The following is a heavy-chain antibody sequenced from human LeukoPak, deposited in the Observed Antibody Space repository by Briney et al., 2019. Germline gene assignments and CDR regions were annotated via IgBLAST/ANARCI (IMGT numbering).Heavy chain of an antibody. CDR3: ARPSYGDLYYYYYMDV. CDR2: IIPIFGTA. CDR1: GGTFSSYA. D-gene: IGHD5-18*01. Sequence: SVKLSCKASGGTFSSYAISWVRQAPGQGLGWMGGIIPIFGTANYAQKFQGRVTITADESTSTAYMELRSLRTEDTAVYYCARPSYGDLYYYYYMDVWGKGTPVTVSS. J-gene: IGHJ6*03. V-gene: IGHV1-69*13.